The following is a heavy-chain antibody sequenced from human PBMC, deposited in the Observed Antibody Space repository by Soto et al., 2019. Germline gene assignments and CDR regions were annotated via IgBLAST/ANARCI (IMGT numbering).Heavy chain of an antibody. V-gene: IGHV2-5*04. J-gene: IGHJ4*02. Sequence: QITLKESGPTLVKPTQTLTLTCTFSGVSLSTSGVGVACIRQPPGTAMDWISLISWDGDKRYSPFLKSGLTLTKDTSKNLVVRTMTNMDPVDTGTYYCVYSGETLWYGSHWGQETLVTVSS. D-gene: IGHD3-10*01. CDR2: ISWDGDK. CDR3: VYSGETLWYGSH. CDR1: GVSLSTSGVG.